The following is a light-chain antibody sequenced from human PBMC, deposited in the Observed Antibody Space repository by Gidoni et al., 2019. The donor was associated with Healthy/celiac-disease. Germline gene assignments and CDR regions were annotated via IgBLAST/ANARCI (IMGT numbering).Light chain of an antibody. CDR2: GAS. CDR1: QSVSSN. Sequence: EIVMTQSPATLSVSPGERATLSCRASQSVSSNLAWYQQKPGQAPRLLIYGASTRATGIPDRFSGSGSGTEFTLTISSLQSEEFAVYYCQQYNNWPPSTFGQGTRLEIK. CDR3: QQYNNWPPST. J-gene: IGKJ5*01. V-gene: IGKV3-15*01.